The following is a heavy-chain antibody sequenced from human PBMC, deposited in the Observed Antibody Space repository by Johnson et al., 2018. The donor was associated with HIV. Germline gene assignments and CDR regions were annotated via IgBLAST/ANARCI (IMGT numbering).Heavy chain of an antibody. V-gene: IGHV3-30*04. CDR3: ARDRWYSSSSGGVDDAFDI. CDR1: GFTFDDYA. D-gene: IGHD6-6*01. J-gene: IGHJ3*02. CDR2: ISYDGSNK. Sequence: VQLVESGGGLVQPGRSLRLSCAASGFTFDDYAMHWVRQAPGKGLEWVAVISYDGSNKYYADSVKGRFTISRDNSKNTLYLQMNSLRAEDTAVYYCARDRWYSSSSGGVDDAFDIWGQGTMVTVSS.